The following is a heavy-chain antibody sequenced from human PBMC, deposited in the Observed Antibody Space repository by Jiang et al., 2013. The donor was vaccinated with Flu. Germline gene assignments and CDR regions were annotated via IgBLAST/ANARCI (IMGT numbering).Heavy chain of an antibody. CDR1: GGSISSSSYY. J-gene: IGHJ5*02. CDR2: VYYSGNT. V-gene: IGHV4-39*01. Sequence: GLVKPSETLSLTCTVSGGSISSSSYYWGWDPPAPRKGLEWIGSVYYSGNTYYNPSLKSRVTISVDTSKNQFSLKLSSVTAADTAVYYCARHALSSSWYLWFDPWGQGTLVTVSS. D-gene: IGHD6-13*01. CDR3: ARHALSSSWYLWFDP.